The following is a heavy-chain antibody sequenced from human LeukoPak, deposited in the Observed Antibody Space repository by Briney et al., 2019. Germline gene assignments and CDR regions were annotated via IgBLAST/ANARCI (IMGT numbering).Heavy chain of an antibody. Sequence: SVNVSCKASGGTFSSYAISWVRQATGQGLEWMGGIIPIFGTANYAQKLQGRVTITADESTSTAYMELSSLRSEDTAVYYCARDHFSPGIAAAGTGYFDYWGQGTLVTVSS. CDR3: ARDHFSPGIAAAGTGYFDY. CDR2: IIPIFGTA. V-gene: IGHV1-69*13. J-gene: IGHJ4*02. D-gene: IGHD6-13*01. CDR1: GGTFSSYA.